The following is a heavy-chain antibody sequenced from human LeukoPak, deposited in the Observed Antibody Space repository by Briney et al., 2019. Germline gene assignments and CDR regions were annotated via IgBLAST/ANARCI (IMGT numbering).Heavy chain of an antibody. CDR1: GFSFSNYG. Sequence: GGSLRLSCAASGFSFSNYGMHWVRQAPGKGLEWVAVVGYDGSNKYYTDSVKGRFAISKDNSTNTLYLQMNSLRAEDTAVYYCARDQGYFDSWGQGTLVTVSS. CDR3: ARDQGYFDS. CDR2: VGYDGSNK. V-gene: IGHV3-33*01. J-gene: IGHJ4*02.